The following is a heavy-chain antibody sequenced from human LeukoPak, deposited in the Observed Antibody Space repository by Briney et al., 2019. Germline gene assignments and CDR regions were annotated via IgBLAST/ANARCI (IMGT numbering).Heavy chain of an antibody. CDR1: GGSISGYY. V-gene: IGHV4-59*08. CDR3: ARHGSGWSFDY. D-gene: IGHD6-19*01. Sequence: PSETLSLTCTVSGGSISGYYWSWIWQPPGKGLEWIGYISYSGSTNHNPSLKSRISISVDTSKNQFSLNLNFVTAADTAVFYCARHGSGWSFDYWGQGTLVTVSS. CDR2: ISYSGST. J-gene: IGHJ4*02.